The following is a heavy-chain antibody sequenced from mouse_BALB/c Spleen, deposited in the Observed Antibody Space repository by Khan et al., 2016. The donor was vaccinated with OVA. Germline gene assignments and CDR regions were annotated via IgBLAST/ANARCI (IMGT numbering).Heavy chain of an antibody. D-gene: IGHD1-1*01. Sequence: LVKTGASVKISCKASGYSLTGYYMHWVKQSHGKSLEWIGYISCYNGVISYNQKFKGKATFTVDTSSSPAYMQFNSLTSEDSAVYYCARGDYYGSSSFAYWGQGTLVTVSA. V-gene: IGHV1S34*01. J-gene: IGHJ3*01. CDR2: ISCYNGVI. CDR3: ARGDYYGSSSFAY. CDR1: GYSLTGYY.